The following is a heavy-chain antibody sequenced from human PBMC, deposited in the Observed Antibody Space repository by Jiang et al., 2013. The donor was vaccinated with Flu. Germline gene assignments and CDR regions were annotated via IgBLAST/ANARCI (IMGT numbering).Heavy chain of an antibody. D-gene: IGHD3-10*01. V-gene: IGHV2-5*02. Sequence: KPTQTLTLTCTFSGFSLSTSGVGVGWIRQPPGKALEWLALIYWDDDKRYSPSLKSRLTITKDTSKNQVVLTMTNMDPVDTATYYCAHTYATMVRGVIIRREDAFDIWGQGTMVTVSS. CDR2: IYWDDDK. CDR3: AHTYATMVRGVIIRREDAFDI. J-gene: IGHJ3*02. CDR1: GFSLSTSGVG.